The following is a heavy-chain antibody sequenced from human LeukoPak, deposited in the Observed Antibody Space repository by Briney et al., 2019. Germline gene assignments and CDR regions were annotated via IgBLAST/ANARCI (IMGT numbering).Heavy chain of an antibody. CDR1: GGSFSGYY. V-gene: IGHV4-30-4*08. J-gene: IGHJ6*03. CDR3: AKGSGSPDYYYYYMDV. CDR2: IYYSGST. D-gene: IGHD1-26*01. Sequence: SETLSLTCAVYGGSFSGYYWSWIRQPPGKGLEWIGYIYYSGSTYYNPSLKSRVTISVDTSKNQFSLKLSSVTAADTAVYYCAKGSGSPDYYYYYMDVWGKGTTVTVSS.